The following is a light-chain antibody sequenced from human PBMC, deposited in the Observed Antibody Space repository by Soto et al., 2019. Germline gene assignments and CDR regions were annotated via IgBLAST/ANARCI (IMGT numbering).Light chain of an antibody. J-gene: IGKJ1*01. CDR2: AAS. Sequence: DIQMTQSPSSLSVFVGDRVTITCRASQSISNYLNWYQQKPGKAPKLLIYAASTLQSGVPSRLSGSASGTDFTLTISSLQPEDFATYYCQQSYSTPPDEWTFGQGTKVEIK. CDR3: QQSYSTPPDEWT. CDR1: QSISNY. V-gene: IGKV1-39*01.